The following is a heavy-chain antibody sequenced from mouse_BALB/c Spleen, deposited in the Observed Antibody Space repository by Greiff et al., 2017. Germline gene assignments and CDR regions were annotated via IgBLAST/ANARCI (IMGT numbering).Heavy chain of an antibody. CDR3: TRAGSSTGAMDY. D-gene: IGHD1-1*01. J-gene: IGHJ4*01. V-gene: IGHV5-6-4*01. CDR2: ISSGGSYT. Sequence: EVHLVESGGGLVKPGGSLKLSCAASGFTFSSYTMSWVRQTPEKRLEWVATISSGGSYTYYPDSVKGRFTISRDNAKNTLYLQMSSLKSEDTAMYYCTRAGSSTGAMDYWGQGTSVTVSS. CDR1: GFTFSSYT.